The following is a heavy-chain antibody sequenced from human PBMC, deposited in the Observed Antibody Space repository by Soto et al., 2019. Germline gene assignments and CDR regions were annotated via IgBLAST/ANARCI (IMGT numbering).Heavy chain of an antibody. CDR1: GGSFSGYY. CDR2: INHSGSTNY. D-gene: IGHD3-3*01. V-gene: IGHV4-34*01. J-gene: IGHJ5*02. Sequence: QVQLQQWGAGLLKPSETLSLTCAVSGGSFSGYYWSWIRQPPGKGLEWIGEINHSGSTNYNNNPSLKSRVTISADTSENQFSLRLSSVTAADTAVYYCARLDQGPSNWFGPWGQGTLVTVSS. CDR3: ARLDQGPSNWFGP.